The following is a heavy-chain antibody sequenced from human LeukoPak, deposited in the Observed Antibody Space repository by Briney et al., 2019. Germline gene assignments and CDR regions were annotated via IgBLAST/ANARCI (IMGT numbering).Heavy chain of an antibody. CDR1: GFNFGAYW. D-gene: IGHD7-27*01. CDR2: ISGSGGRS. CDR3: TKRTGRTPDY. V-gene: IGHV3-23*01. J-gene: IGHJ4*02. Sequence: GGSLRLSCASSGFNFGAYWMSWVRQAPGKGLEWVSSISGSGGRSYYVDSVKGRFTISRDNSKNTLSLQMNSLRAEDTALYYCTKRTGRTPDYWGQGTLVTVSS.